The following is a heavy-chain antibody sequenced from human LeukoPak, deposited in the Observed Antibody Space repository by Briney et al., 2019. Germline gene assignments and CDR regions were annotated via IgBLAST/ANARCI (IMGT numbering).Heavy chain of an antibody. CDR2: INPNTGDR. D-gene: IGHD4-17*01. Sequence: ASLKVSCKASGYTFTNYHINWVRQAPGHGLEWMGWINPNTGDRGYAQKFQGRVSISSDTSISTAYMELGSPRSDDTAVYFCARTTSLTASGHDYWGQGTLVTVSS. CDR3: ARTTSLTASGHDY. V-gene: IGHV1-8*03. J-gene: IGHJ4*02. CDR1: GYTFTNYH.